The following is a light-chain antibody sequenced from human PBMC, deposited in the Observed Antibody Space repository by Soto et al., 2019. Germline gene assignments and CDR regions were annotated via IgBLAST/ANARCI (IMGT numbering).Light chain of an antibody. J-gene: IGKJ1*01. CDR2: DAS. V-gene: IGKV1-5*01. CDR1: QSISSW. Sequence: DVRLKQSLSTLSASVRDRVTLTFLASQSISSWLAWYQQKPGKAPKLLIYDASSLESGVPSRFSGSGSGTEFTLTISSLQPDDFATYYCQQYNSYSRTFGQGTKVDI. CDR3: QQYNSYSRT.